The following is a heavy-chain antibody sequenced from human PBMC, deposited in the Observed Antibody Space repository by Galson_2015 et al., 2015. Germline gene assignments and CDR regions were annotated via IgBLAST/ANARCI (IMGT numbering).Heavy chain of an antibody. Sequence: SVKVSCKASGYTFTSYAMHWVRQAPGQRLEWMGWINAGNGNTKYSQKFQGRVTITRDTSASTAYMELSSLRSEDTAVYYCAREADYGDYLGGLIDYWGQGTLVTVSS. CDR3: AREADYGDYLGGLIDY. CDR2: INAGNGNT. CDR1: GYTFTSYA. D-gene: IGHD4-17*01. J-gene: IGHJ4*02. V-gene: IGHV1-3*01.